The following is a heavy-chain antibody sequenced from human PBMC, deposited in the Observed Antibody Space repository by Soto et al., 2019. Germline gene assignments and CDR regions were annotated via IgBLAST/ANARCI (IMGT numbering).Heavy chain of an antibody. Sequence: QLQLQESGPGLVKPSETLSLTCTVSGGSISKSNYYWGWIRQPPGKGLEWIGSIYYSGSTSYNSSVHSRVTISVDTSKNQSSLRLSAVTAADTAVYYCASPTLGAFDIWGQGTMVTVSS. D-gene: IGHD3-16*01. CDR2: IYYSGST. CDR3: ASPTLGAFDI. J-gene: IGHJ3*02. V-gene: IGHV4-39*01. CDR1: GGSISKSNYY.